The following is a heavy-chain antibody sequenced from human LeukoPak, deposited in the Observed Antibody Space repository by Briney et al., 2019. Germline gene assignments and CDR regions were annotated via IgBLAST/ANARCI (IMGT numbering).Heavy chain of an antibody. CDR3: ARPYSYDSGGYYYMDV. V-gene: IGHV4-38-2*02. D-gene: IGHD3-22*01. CDR1: GYSISSGYY. J-gene: IGHJ6*03. Sequence: SETLSLTCTVSGYSISSGYYWGWLRQPPGKGLEWIGRMYHSGSTYYNPSLKSRVTISVDTSQNQFSLNLCSVTAADTAVSYCARPYSYDSGGYYYMDVWGKGTTVTVSS. CDR2: MYHSGST.